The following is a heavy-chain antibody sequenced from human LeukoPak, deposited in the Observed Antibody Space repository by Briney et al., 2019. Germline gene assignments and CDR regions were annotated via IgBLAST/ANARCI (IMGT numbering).Heavy chain of an antibody. CDR3: ARDVVGSSNNGMDV. J-gene: IGHJ6*02. Sequence: PGGSLRLSCAASGFTFSSYAMHWVRQAPGKGLEWVAVISYDGSNKYYADSVKGRFTISRDNSKNTLYLQMNSLRAEDTAVYYCARDVVGSSNNGMDVWGQGTTVTVS. D-gene: IGHD6-13*01. V-gene: IGHV3-30-3*01. CDR1: GFTFSSYA. CDR2: ISYDGSNK.